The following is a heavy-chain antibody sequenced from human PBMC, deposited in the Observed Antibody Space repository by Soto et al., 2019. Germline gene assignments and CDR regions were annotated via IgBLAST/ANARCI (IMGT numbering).Heavy chain of an antibody. V-gene: IGHV3-13*04. J-gene: IGHJ4*02. CDR3: ARPGGPDFDY. D-gene: IGHD3-16*01. CDR2: IGTAGDT. Sequence: GGSLRLSCAASGFTLSNYDMHWVRQATGKGLEWVSAIGTAGDTYYPASVKGRFTISRENAKNSLYLQINSLRAGDTAVYYCARPGGPDFDYGGKGPLATV. CDR1: GFTLSNYD.